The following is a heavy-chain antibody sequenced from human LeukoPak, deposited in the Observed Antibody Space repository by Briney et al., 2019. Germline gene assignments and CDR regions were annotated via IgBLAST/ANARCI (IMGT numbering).Heavy chain of an antibody. J-gene: IGHJ4*02. CDR2: IRADGSNK. V-gene: IGHV3-30*02. Sequence: GGSLRLSCAASGFTFSNYAMHWVRQAPGKGLEWVAFIRADGSNKYYADSVKGRFTISRDNSKNTLYLQMNSLRTEDTAVYYCARDSNSDFWSGYYTNYFDYWGQGTLVTVSS. CDR1: GFTFSNYA. D-gene: IGHD3-3*01. CDR3: ARDSNSDFWSGYYTNYFDY.